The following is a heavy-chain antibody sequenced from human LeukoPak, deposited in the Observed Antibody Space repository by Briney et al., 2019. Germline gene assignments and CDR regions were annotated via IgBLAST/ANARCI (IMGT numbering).Heavy chain of an antibody. CDR3: ARGGGGIYYMDA. J-gene: IGHJ6*03. D-gene: IGHD4-23*01. CDR2: MNPNSGGI. Sequence: ASVKVSCKASGYTFTGYYMHWVRQAPGQGIEWMGWMNPNSGGINYAQKFQGRVTVTRDTSISTAYMELSSLRSDDTAVYYCARGGGGIYYMDAWGKGTTVTVSS. V-gene: IGHV1-2*02. CDR1: GYTFTGYY.